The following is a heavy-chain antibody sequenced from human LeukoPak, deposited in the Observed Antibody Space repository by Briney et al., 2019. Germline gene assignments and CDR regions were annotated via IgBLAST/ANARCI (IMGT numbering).Heavy chain of an antibody. J-gene: IGHJ5*02. Sequence: GASVKVSCKASGYTFTSYGISWVRQAPGQGLEWMGWISAYNGNTNYAQKLQGRVTMTTDTSTSTAYMELSSLRSEDTAVYYCARDRSMVRGVIRWFDPWGQGTLVTVSS. V-gene: IGHV1-18*01. CDR3: ARDRSMVRGVIRWFDP. CDR1: GYTFTSYG. CDR2: ISAYNGNT. D-gene: IGHD3-10*01.